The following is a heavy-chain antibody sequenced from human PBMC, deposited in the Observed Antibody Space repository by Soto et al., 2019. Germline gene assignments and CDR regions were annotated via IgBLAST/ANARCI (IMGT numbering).Heavy chain of an antibody. CDR1: GGSISSGGYY. J-gene: IGHJ4*02. Sequence: KTSETLSLTCTVSGGSISSGGYYWSWIRQDPGKGLEWIGYIYYSGSTNYNPSLKSRFTISVDTSKNQLSLNLSSVTAADTAVYYCARRRIEWHFDYGGQGTLVTVSS. D-gene: IGHD5-12*01. CDR2: IYYSGST. CDR3: ARRRIEWHFDY. V-gene: IGHV4-31*03.